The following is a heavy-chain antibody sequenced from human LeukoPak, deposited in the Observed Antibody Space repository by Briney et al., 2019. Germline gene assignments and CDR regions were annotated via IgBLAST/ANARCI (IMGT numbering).Heavy chain of an antibody. J-gene: IGHJ4*02. V-gene: IGHV3-48*03. Sequence: GGSLRLSCAASGFTFSSYEMNWVRQAPGKGLEWVSYIGRSGSPIYYADSVKGRFTISRDNSKNTLYLQMNSLRGEDTAVYYCARGGGITWYDFDFWGQGTLVTVSS. CDR2: IGRSGSPI. CDR3: ARGGGITWYDFDF. CDR1: GFTFSSYE. D-gene: IGHD6-13*01.